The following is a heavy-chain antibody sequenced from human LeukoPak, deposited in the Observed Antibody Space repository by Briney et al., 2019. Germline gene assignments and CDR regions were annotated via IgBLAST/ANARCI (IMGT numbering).Heavy chain of an antibody. D-gene: IGHD2-2*01. CDR3: ATASSFGVYDF. CDR2: IYYSGAT. Sequence: PSETLSLTCTVSGGSISSYTYYWGWIRQPPGKGLEWIGTIYYSGATYYNPSLKGRVTISIDTSKNQFFLKLIYVTTADTAVYYCATASSFGVYDFWGLGTLVTVSS. CDR1: GGSISSYTYY. J-gene: IGHJ4*02. V-gene: IGHV4-39*01.